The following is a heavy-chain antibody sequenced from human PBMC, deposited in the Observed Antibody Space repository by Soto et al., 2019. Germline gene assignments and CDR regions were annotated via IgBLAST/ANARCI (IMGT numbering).Heavy chain of an antibody. V-gene: IGHV1-3*01. CDR2: INAGNGNT. CDR3: ARESLWFRELLSYFDY. Sequence: QVQFVQSGAEVKKPGASVKVSCKASGYTFTTFAIHWVRQAPGQRLEWMGWINAGNGNTKDSQKFQGRVTITRDTSANTAYMELRSLRSEDTAVYYCARESLWFRELLSYFDYWGQGTLVTVSS. D-gene: IGHD3-10*01. J-gene: IGHJ4*02. CDR1: GYTFTTFA.